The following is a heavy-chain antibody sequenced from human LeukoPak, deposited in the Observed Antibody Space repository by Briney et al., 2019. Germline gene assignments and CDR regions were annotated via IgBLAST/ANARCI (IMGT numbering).Heavy chain of an antibody. D-gene: IGHD3-16*02. V-gene: IGHV3-30*02. J-gene: IGHJ3*02. CDR3: AKGYYDYVWGSYRPEGAFDI. Sequence: GGSLRLSCAASGFTFSSYGMHWVRQAPGKGLEWVAFIRYDGSNKYYADSVKGRFTISRDNSKNTLYLQMNSLRAEDTAVYYCAKGYYDYVWGSYRPEGAFDIWGQGTMVTVSS. CDR1: GFTFSSYG. CDR2: IRYDGSNK.